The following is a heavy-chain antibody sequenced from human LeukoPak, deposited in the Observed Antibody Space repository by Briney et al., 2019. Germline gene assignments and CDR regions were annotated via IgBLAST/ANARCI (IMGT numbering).Heavy chain of an antibody. CDR3: ARVGYYDSSGYYYRY. Sequence: GASVKVSCKASGYTFTSYGISWVRQAPGQGLEWMGWISAYNGNTNYAQKFQGRVTITADESTSTAYMELSSLRSEDTAVYYCARVGYYDSSGYYYRYWGQGTLVTVSS. J-gene: IGHJ4*02. CDR1: GYTFTSYG. CDR2: ISAYNGNT. V-gene: IGHV1-18*01. D-gene: IGHD3-22*01.